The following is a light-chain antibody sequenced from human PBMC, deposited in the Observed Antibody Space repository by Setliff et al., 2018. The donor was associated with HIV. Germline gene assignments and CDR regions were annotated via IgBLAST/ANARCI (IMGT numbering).Light chain of an antibody. CDR1: GSDVGRYNY. CDR3: SSYAITNTLP. Sequence: QSVLTQPASVSGSPGQSITISCTGTGSDVGRYNYVSWYQHHPGKAPKLMIYEVSNQPSGVSNRFSGSKSGNTASLTISGLQADDEADYYCSSYAITNTLPFGTGTKVTVL. J-gene: IGLJ1*01. V-gene: IGLV2-14*01. CDR2: EVS.